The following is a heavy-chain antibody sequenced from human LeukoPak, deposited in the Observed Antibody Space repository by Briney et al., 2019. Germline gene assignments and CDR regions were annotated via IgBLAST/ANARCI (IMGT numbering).Heavy chain of an antibody. J-gene: IGHJ6*03. Sequence: SETLSLTCAVYGGSFSGYYWSWIRQPPGKALEWIGEINHSGSTNYNPSLKSRVTISVDTSKNQFSLKLSSVTAADTAVYYCAKSRRDYYYYYYMDVWGKGTTVTVSS. V-gene: IGHV4-34*01. CDR1: GGSFSGYY. CDR2: INHSGST. CDR3: AKSRRDYYYYYYMDV.